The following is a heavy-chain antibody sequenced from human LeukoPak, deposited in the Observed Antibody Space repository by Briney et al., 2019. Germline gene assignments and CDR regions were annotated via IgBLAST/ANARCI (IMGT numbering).Heavy chain of an antibody. V-gene: IGHV4-31*03. D-gene: IGHD3-22*01. J-gene: IGHJ4*02. CDR3: ARLTYYYDSSGYVELYYFDY. Sequence: PSQTLSLTCTVSGGSISSGGYYWSWIRQPPGKGLEWIGYIYYSGSTYYNPSLKSRVTISVDTSKNQFSLKLSSVTAADTAVYYCARLTYYYDSSGYVELYYFDYWGQGTLVTVSS. CDR2: IYYSGST. CDR1: GGSISSGGYY.